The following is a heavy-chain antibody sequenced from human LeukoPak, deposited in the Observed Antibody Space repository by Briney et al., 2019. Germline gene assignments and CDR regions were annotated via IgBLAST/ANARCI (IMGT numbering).Heavy chain of an antibody. CDR3: ARVAHFAYYYYYMDV. CDR2: FDPKDGDT. V-gene: IGHV1-24*01. CDR1: GYTLTELS. D-gene: IGHD3-3*02. J-gene: IGHJ6*03. Sequence: ASVKVSCKVSGYTLTELSVHWVRQAPGKGLEWMGNFDPKDGDTIYAQRFQGRVTMTEDTSTHTAYMELSSLRSEDTAVYYCARVAHFAYYYYYMDVWGKGTTVTISS.